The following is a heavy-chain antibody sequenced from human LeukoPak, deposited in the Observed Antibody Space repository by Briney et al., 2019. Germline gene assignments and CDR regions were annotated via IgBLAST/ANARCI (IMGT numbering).Heavy chain of an antibody. CDR2: IYYSGRT. V-gene: IGHV4-59*01. CDR1: GASISSYY. Sequence: SETLSLTCTVSGASISSYYWSWIRQSPGKGLEWIGYIYYSGRTNYNPSLKSRVTISVDTSKNQFSLKLSSVTAADTAVYYCARRPIYYGGNFYFDYWGQGTLVTVSS. J-gene: IGHJ4*02. D-gene: IGHD4-23*01. CDR3: ARRPIYYGGNFYFDY.